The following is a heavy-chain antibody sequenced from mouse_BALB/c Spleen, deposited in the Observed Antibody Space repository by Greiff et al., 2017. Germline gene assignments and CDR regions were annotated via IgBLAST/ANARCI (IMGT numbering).Heavy chain of an antibody. D-gene: IGHD2-1*01. CDR1: GYTFTSYW. Sequence: VQLQQSGAELAKPGASVKMSCKASGYTFTSYWMHWVKQRPGQGLEWIGYINPSTGYTEYNQKFKDKATLTADKSSSTAYMQLSSLTSEDSAVYYCARRHYGNTCDYWGQGTTLTVSS. V-gene: IGHV1-7*01. CDR3: ARRHYGNTCDY. J-gene: IGHJ2*01. CDR2: INPSTGYT.